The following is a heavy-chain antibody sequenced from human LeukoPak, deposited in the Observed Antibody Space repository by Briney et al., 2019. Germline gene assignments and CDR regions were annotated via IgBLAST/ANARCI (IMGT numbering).Heavy chain of an antibody. CDR3: ARDGRYYYDT. V-gene: IGHV3-48*04. CDR2: ISSSSSTI. CDR1: GFTFGSYA. J-gene: IGHJ5*02. Sequence: PGESLRLSCAGSGFTFGSYAMNWVRQAPGKGLEWVSYISSSSSTIYYADSVKGRFTISRDNAKNSLYLQMNSLRAEDTAVYYCARDGRYYYDTLGQGTLVTVSS. D-gene: IGHD3-22*01.